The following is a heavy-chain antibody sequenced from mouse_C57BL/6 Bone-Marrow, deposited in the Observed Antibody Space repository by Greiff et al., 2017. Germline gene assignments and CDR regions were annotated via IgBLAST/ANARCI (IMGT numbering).Heavy chain of an antibody. CDR2: ISNLAYSI. J-gene: IGHJ4*01. CDR1: GFTFSDYG. D-gene: IGHD2-4*01. V-gene: IGHV5-15*01. Sequence: EVKLMESGGGLVQPGGSLKLSCAASGFTFSDYGMAWVRQAPRKGPEWVAFISNLAYSIYYADTVTGRFTISRENAKNTLYLEMSSLRSEDTAMYYCARPVYYDYEDYAMDYWGQGTSVTVSS. CDR3: ARPVYYDYEDYAMDY.